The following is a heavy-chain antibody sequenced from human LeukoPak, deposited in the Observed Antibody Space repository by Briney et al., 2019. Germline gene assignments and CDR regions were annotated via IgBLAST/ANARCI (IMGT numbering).Heavy chain of an antibody. D-gene: IGHD5-12*01. V-gene: IGHV3-30*02. CDR2: IRYDGSNK. CDR1: GFTFSSYA. CDR3: AKGGSRYSGYDYFHY. J-gene: IGHJ4*02. Sequence: GGSLRLSCAASGFTFSSYAMHWVRQAPGKGLEWVAFIRYDGSNKYYADCVKGRFTISRDNSKNTLYLQMNSLGAGDTAVYYCAKGGSRYSGYDYFHYWGQGTLVTVSS.